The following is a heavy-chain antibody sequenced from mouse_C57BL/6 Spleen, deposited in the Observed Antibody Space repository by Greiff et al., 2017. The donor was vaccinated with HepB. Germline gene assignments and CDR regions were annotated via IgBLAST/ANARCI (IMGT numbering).Heavy chain of an antibody. CDR1: GYTFTDYN. D-gene: IGHD1-1*01. J-gene: IGHJ2*01. V-gene: IGHV1-18*01. CDR2: INPNNGGT. CDR3: ARGYYGSSRYYFDY. Sequence: VQLQQSGPELVKPGASVKIPCKASGYTFTDYNMDWVKQSHGKSLEWIGDINPNNGGTIYNQKFKGKAYMELRSLTSEDTAVYYCARGYYGSSRYYFDYWGQGTTLTVSS.